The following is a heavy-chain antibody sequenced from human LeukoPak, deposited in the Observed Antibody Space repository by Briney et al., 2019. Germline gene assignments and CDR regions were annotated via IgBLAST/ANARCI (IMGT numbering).Heavy chain of an antibody. CDR2: ISYDGSNK. V-gene: IGHV3-30-3*01. D-gene: IGHD1-26*01. Sequence: PGGSLRLSCAASGFTFSSYWMSWVRQAPGKGLEWVAVISYDGSNKYYADSVKGRFTISRDNSKNTLYLQMNSLRAEDTAVYYCARGQWELPDYWGQGTLLTVSS. J-gene: IGHJ4*02. CDR3: ARGQWELPDY. CDR1: GFTFSSYW.